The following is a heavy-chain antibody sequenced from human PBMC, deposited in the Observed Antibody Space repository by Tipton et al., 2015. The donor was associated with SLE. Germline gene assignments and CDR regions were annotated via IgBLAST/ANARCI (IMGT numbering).Heavy chain of an antibody. Sequence: TLSLTCSVSCFSFPPVFYYWSWIRQPAGKGLEWIGRINTSGTTNYNPSLKSRVTISLDTSRNHFSLRLSSVTAADTAVDDCARSHSSARDYYYYMDVAGNGTTVTVCS. CDR1: CFSFPPVFYY. CDR3: ARSHSSARDYYYYMDV. V-gene: IGHV4-61*02. J-gene: IGHJ6*03. CDR2: INTSGTT. D-gene: IGHD6-19*01.